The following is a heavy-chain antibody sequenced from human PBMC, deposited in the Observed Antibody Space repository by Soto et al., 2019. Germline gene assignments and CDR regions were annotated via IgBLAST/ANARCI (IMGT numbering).Heavy chain of an antibody. CDR3: ARAVAATRRYYYGIDV. J-gene: IGHJ6*02. V-gene: IGHV1-2*04. CDR1: GYTFTGYY. D-gene: IGHD6-19*01. Sequence: ASVKVSCKASGYTFTGYYMHWVRQAPGQGLEWMGWINPNSGGTNYAQKFQGWVTMTRDTSISTAYMELSRLRSDDTAVYYCARAVAATRRYYYGIDVWGQGTTVTGYS. CDR2: INPNSGGT.